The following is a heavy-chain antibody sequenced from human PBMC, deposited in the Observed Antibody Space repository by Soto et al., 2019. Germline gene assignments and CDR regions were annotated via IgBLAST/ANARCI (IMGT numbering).Heavy chain of an antibody. Sequence: ETLSLTCAVYGGSFSGYYWSWIRQPPGKGLEWIGEINHSGSTNYNPSLKSRVTISVDTSKNQFSLKLSSVTAADTAVYYCARGSWSGLTLDYWGQGTLVTVSS. J-gene: IGHJ4*02. CDR2: INHSGST. CDR3: ARGSWSGLTLDY. V-gene: IGHV4-34*01. CDR1: GGSFSGYY. D-gene: IGHD3-3*01.